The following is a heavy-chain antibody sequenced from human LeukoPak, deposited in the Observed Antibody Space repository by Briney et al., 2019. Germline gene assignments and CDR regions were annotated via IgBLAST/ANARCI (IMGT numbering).Heavy chain of an antibody. CDR3: AKSSSSGWYYFDY. D-gene: IGHD6-19*01. V-gene: IGHV3-23*01. CDR2: ISSSGGST. CDR1: GFTFSSYA. Sequence: GGSLRLSCAASGFTFSSYAMSRVRQAPGKGLEWVSVISSSGGSTYYADSVKGRFTISRDNSKNTLYLQMNSLRAEDTAVYYCAKSSSSGWYYFDYWGQGTLVTVSS. J-gene: IGHJ4*02.